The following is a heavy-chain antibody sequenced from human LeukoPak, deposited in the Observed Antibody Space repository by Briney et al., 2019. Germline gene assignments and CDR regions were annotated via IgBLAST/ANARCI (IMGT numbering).Heavy chain of an antibody. CDR1: GYTFTGYY. Sequence: ASVKVSCKASGYTFTGYYMHWVRQAPGQGLEWMGWINPNSGGTNYAQKFQGRVTMTGDTSISTAYMELSRLRSDDTAVYYCARVASGGLLWFGEPTGGLDYWGQGTLVTVSS. J-gene: IGHJ4*02. CDR3: ARVASGGLLWFGEPTGGLDY. CDR2: INPNSGGT. V-gene: IGHV1-2*02. D-gene: IGHD3-10*01.